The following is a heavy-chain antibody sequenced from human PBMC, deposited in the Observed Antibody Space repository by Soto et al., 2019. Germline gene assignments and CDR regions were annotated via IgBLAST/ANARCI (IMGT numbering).Heavy chain of an antibody. CDR1: GYTFTSYA. Sequence: ASVKVSCKASGYTFTSYAMHWVRQAPGQRLEWMGWINAGNGNTKYSQKFQGRVTITRDTSASTAYMELSSLRSEDTAVYYCAREGVAGTLYNWFYPWGQGTLVTVSS. D-gene: IGHD6-19*01. J-gene: IGHJ5*02. CDR2: INAGNGNT. CDR3: AREGVAGTLYNWFYP. V-gene: IGHV1-3*01.